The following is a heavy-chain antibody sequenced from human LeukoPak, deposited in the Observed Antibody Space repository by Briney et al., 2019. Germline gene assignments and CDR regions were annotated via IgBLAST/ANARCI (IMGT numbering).Heavy chain of an antibody. CDR2: FDPEDGET. CDR3: ATDSGDYYDSSGYY. J-gene: IGHJ4*02. CDR1: GYTLAALS. V-gene: IGHV1-24*01. D-gene: IGHD3-22*01. Sequence: ASVKVSCKVSGYTLAALSMHWVRHAPGKGLEWVGGFDPEDGETICAQKFQGRVTITEDTSTDTAYMELSSLRAEDTAVYYCATDSGDYYDSSGYYWGQGTLVTVSS.